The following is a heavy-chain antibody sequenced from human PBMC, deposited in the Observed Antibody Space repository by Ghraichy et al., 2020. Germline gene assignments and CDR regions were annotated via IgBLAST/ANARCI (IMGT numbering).Heavy chain of an antibody. J-gene: IGHJ6*03. Sequence: ASVKVSCKASGYTFTDYYVSWVRQAPGQGLEWMGWINAYNGNTNYAQKFQGRVTITTDTSTSTAYMELRSLRSDDTAVYYCARVWGYYYYMDVWGKGTTVTVSS. CDR1: GYTFTDYY. CDR3: ARVWGYYYYMDV. CDR2: INAYNGNT. D-gene: IGHD7-27*01. V-gene: IGHV1-18*04.